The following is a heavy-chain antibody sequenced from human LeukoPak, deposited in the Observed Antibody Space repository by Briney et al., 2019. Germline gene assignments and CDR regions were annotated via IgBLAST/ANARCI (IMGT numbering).Heavy chain of an antibody. CDR3: AKANGVGPHVGYFDY. J-gene: IGHJ4*02. CDR2: INSDGSST. V-gene: IGHV3-74*01. CDR1: GFIFSHYG. D-gene: IGHD4-17*01. Sequence: PGGSLRLSCAASGFIFSHYGMHWVRQAPGKGLEWVSRINSDGSSTSYADSVKGRFTISRDNAKNTLYLQMNSLRAEDTAVYYCAKANGVGPHVGYFDYWGQGTLVTVSS.